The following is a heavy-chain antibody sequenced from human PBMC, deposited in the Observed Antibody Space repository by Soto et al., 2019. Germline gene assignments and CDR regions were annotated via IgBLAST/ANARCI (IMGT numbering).Heavy chain of an antibody. Sequence: RGESLKISCKGSGYSFTSYWIGWVRQMPGKGLEWMGIIYPGDSDTRYSPSFQGQVTISADKSISTAYLQWSNLKASDTAMYYCARSDKIGAAADPYYYYGMDVWGQGTTVTVSS. CDR1: GYSFTSYW. D-gene: IGHD6-13*01. CDR3: ARSDKIGAAADPYYYYGMDV. V-gene: IGHV5-51*01. J-gene: IGHJ6*02. CDR2: IYPGDSDT.